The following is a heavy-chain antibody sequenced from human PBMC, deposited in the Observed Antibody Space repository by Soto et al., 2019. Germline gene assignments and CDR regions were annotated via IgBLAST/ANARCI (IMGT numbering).Heavy chain of an antibody. CDR3: AKKDDHYSFDY. Sequence: LRLSSAASGFTFDDYAMHWVRQAPGKGLEWVSGISWNSGSIGYADSVKGRFTISRDNAKNSLYLQMNSLRAEDTALYYCAKKDDHYSFDYWGQGTLVTVSS. J-gene: IGHJ4*02. V-gene: IGHV3-9*01. CDR2: ISWNSGSI. D-gene: IGHD2-15*01. CDR1: GFTFDDYA.